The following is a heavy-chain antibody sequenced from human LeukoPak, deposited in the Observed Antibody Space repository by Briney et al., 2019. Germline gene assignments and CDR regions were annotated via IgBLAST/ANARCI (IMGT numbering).Heavy chain of an antibody. CDR1: GYSFTSYW. CDR2: IDPSDSYT. V-gene: IGHV5-10-1*01. Sequence: GESLKISFKSSGYSFTSYWISWVRQMPGKGLEWMGRIDPSDSYTNYSPSFQGHVTISADKSISTAYLQWSSLKASGTAMYYCARHTLPAGYYDTSGYYLDYWGQGTLVTVSS. CDR3: ARHTLPAGYYDTSGYYLDY. D-gene: IGHD3-22*01. J-gene: IGHJ4*02.